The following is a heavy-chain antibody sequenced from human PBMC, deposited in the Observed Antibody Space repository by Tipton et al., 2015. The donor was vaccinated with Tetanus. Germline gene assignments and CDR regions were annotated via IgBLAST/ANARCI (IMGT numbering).Heavy chain of an antibody. CDR3: ARDRSITIFGVVPINYYYGMDV. CDR2: IYYSGST. J-gene: IGHJ6*02. Sequence: GLVKPSETLSLTCTVSGGSISSSSYYWGWIRQPPGKGLEWIGSIYYSGSTYYNPSLKSRVTISVDTSKNQFSLKLSSVTAADTAVYYCARDRSITIFGVVPINYYYGMDVWGQGTTVTVSS. CDR1: GGSISSSSYY. V-gene: IGHV4-39*07. D-gene: IGHD3-3*01.